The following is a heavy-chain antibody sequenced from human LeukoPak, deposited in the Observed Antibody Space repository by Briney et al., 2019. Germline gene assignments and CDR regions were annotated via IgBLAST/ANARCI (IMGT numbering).Heavy chain of an antibody. V-gene: IGHV2-70*11. J-gene: IGHJ3*02. CDR3: ARIPVGDGYNGNFDAFDI. Sequence: SGPTLVNPTQTPTLTCTLSGFSLSTSGMCVSWIRQPPGKALEWLARIDWDDDKYYSTSLRTRLTISKDTSKNQVVLTMTNMDPVDTATHYCARIPVGDGYNGNFDAFDIWGQGTMVTVSS. D-gene: IGHD1-1*01. CDR1: GFSLSTSGMC. CDR2: IDWDDDK.